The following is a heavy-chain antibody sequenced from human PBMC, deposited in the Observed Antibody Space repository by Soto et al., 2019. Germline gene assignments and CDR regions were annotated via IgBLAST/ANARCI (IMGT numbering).Heavy chain of an antibody. CDR1: GGSISSGDYY. CDR3: ARTSLITIFGVVTNYYGMDV. Sequence: SETLSLTCTVSGGSISSGDYYWSWIRQPPGKGLEWIGYIYYSGSTYYNPSLKSRVTISVDTSKNQFSLKLSSVTAADTAVYYCARTSLITIFGVVTNYYGMDVWGQGTTVTVSS. D-gene: IGHD3-3*01. J-gene: IGHJ6*02. V-gene: IGHV4-30-4*01. CDR2: IYYSGST.